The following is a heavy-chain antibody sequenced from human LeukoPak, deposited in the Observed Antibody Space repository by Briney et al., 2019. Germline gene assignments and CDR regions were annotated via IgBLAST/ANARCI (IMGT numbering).Heavy chain of an antibody. D-gene: IGHD1-7*01. CDR2: INAGNGNT. CDR3: ARGWNYLTYYFDY. V-gene: IGHV1-3*03. Sequence: ASVKVSCKASGYTFTSYVMHWVRQAPGQRLEWMGWINAGNGNTKYSQEFQGRVTITRDTSASTAYMELSSLRSEDMAVYYCARGWNYLTYYFDYWGQGTLVTVSS. CDR1: GYTFTSYV. J-gene: IGHJ4*02.